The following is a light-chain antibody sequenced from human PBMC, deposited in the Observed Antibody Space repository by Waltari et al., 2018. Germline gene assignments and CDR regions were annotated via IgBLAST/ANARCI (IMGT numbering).Light chain of an antibody. Sequence: DIVLTQSPATLSLSPGESANLSCKAGQSITNYLAWYQLKPGHAPRLLIYDASNRATGIPARCSGSWSGTYSTITISHVEPEESAVYYWQQRSKWPLTFGGGTKVEIK. V-gene: IGKV3-11*01. CDR3: QQRSKWPLT. CDR1: QSITNY. CDR2: DAS. J-gene: IGKJ4*01.